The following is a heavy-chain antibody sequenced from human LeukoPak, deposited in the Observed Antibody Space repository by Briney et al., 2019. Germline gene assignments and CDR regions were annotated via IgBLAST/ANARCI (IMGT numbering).Heavy chain of an antibody. CDR2: IYYSGST. D-gene: IGHD1-26*01. CDR3: ARATPSGGSYYFDY. V-gene: IGHV4-59*01. Sequence: SETLSLTCTVSGGSISSYYWSWIRQPPGKGLEWIGYIYYSGSTNYNPSLKSRVTISVDTSKNQFSLKLSSVTAADTAVYYCARATPSGGSYYFDYWGQGTLVTVSS. CDR1: GGSISSYY. J-gene: IGHJ4*02.